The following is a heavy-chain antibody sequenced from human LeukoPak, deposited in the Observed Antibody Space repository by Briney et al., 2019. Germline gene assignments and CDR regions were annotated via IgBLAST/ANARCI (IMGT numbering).Heavy chain of an antibody. CDR2: IYYSGST. J-gene: IGHJ4*02. CDR1: GGSISSSSYY. V-gene: IGHV4-39*01. Sequence: PSETLSLTCTVSGGSISSSSYYWGWIRQPPGKGLEWIGSIYYSGSTYYNPSLKSRVTISVATSKNQFSLTLSSVTAADTAVYYCARHGLTTENYYDSSGYYYWGQGTLVTVSS. D-gene: IGHD3-22*01. CDR3: ARHGLTTENYYDSSGYYY.